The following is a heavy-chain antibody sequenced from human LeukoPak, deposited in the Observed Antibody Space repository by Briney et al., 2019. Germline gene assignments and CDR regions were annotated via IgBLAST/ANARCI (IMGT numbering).Heavy chain of an antibody. CDR1: GFTFSSYS. CDR3: ARDYRGYSGYDYVGYFDY. D-gene: IGHD5-12*01. Sequence: GGSLRLSCAASGFTFSSYSMNWVRQAPGKGLEWVSSISSSSSYIYYADSVKGRFTISRDNAKNSLYLQMNSLRAEDTAVYYCARDYRGYSGYDYVGYFDYWGQGALVTVSS. CDR2: ISSSSSYI. J-gene: IGHJ4*02. V-gene: IGHV3-21*01.